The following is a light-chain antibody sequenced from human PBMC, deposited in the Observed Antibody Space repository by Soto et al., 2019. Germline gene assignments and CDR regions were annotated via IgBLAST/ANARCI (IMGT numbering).Light chain of an antibody. CDR1: QSVSRW. V-gene: IGKV1-5*01. CDR2: DAS. Sequence: DIPIPQSHSTLFAFVGDRVTITCGASQSVSRWVAWYTQTTGKAPKLLIYDASSLESGVPSRFSGSGSGTEFTLTISGLLPEDFAAYHGQQLYTLPFTFGQGTRLETK. CDR3: QQLYTLPFT. J-gene: IGKJ5*01.